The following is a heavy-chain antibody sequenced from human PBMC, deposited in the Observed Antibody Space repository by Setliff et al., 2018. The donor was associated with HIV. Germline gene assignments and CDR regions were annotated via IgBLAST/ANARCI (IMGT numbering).Heavy chain of an antibody. V-gene: IGHV4-59*01. Sequence: SETLSLTCTVSGGSITSYYWNWIRQSPGKGLEWIGYIFDSGTTKYNPSVKSRVTISVDTSKNQFSLKLSSVTAADTAVYYCARGVAQWLEFPINNFDYWGQGTLVTVSS. CDR2: IFDSGTT. CDR1: GGSITSYY. D-gene: IGHD6-19*01. J-gene: IGHJ4*02. CDR3: ARGVAQWLEFPINNFDY.